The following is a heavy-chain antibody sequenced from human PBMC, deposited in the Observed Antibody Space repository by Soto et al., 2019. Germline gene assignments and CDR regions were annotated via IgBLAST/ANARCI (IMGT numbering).Heavy chain of an antibody. D-gene: IGHD3-10*01. CDR3: AKDRFLDLWFGEFAFDI. J-gene: IGHJ3*02. Sequence: EVQLLESGGGLVQPGGSLRLSCAASGFTFSSYAMSWVRQAPGKGLEWVSAISGSGGSTYYADSVKGRFTISRDNSKNTLYLQMNSLRAEDTAVYYCAKDRFLDLWFGEFAFDIWGQGTMVTVSS. CDR2: ISGSGGST. CDR1: GFTFSSYA. V-gene: IGHV3-23*01.